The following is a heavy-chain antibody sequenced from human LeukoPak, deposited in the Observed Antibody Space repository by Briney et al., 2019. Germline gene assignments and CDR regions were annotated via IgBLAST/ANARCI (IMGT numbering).Heavy chain of an antibody. CDR2: INHSGST. CDR1: GGSFSGYY. CDR3: ARGSNIFVVVPAAVSSQYYFDY. D-gene: IGHD2-2*01. J-gene: IGHJ4*02. Sequence: SETLSLTCAVYGGSFSGYYWSWIRQPPGKGLEWIGEINHSGSTNYNPSLKSRVTISVDTSKNQFSLKLSSVTAADTAVYYCARGSNIFVVVPAAVSSQYYFDYWGQGTLVTVSS. V-gene: IGHV4-34*01.